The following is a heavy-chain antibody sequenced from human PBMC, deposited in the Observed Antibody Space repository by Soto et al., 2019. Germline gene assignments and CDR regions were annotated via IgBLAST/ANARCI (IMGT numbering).Heavy chain of an antibody. CDR1: GSTFTSYY. Sequence: ASVKVSCKASGSTFTSYYMHWVRQAPGQGLEWMGIINPSGGSTSYAQKFQGRVTMTRDTSTSTVYMELSSLRSEDTAVYYCASQRGGYCSSTSCYNMGPYYYGMDVWGQGTTVTVSS. CDR3: ASQRGGYCSSTSCYNMGPYYYGMDV. D-gene: IGHD2-2*01. J-gene: IGHJ6*02. CDR2: INPSGGST. V-gene: IGHV1-46*01.